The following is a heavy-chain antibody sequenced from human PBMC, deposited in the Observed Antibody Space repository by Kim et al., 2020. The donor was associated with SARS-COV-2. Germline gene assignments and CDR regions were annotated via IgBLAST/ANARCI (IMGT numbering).Heavy chain of an antibody. Sequence: STYYAGSVKGRFTLSRDNSKNTLYLQIDSLRAEDTAIYYCANLPTGDYWGQGNLVTVSS. CDR2: ST. J-gene: IGHJ4*02. V-gene: IGHV3-23*05. CDR3: ANLPTGDY.